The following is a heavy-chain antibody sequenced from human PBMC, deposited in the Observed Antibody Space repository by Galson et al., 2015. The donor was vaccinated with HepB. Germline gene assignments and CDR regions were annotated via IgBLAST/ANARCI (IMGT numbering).Heavy chain of an antibody. Sequence: SVKVSCKASGVTFSKNAFSWVRQAPGQGLEWMRSIIPVFGTPHYAQTVRGRLTITADESTSTTYMELSSLRSDDTAVYYCVGDSQIPYTYDPTRGDHFYGMDVWGQGTMVIVSS. CDR1: GVTFSKNA. CDR3: VGDSQIPYTYDPTRGDHFYGMDV. D-gene: IGHD5-18*01. J-gene: IGHJ6*02. CDR2: IIPVFGTP. V-gene: IGHV1-69*13.